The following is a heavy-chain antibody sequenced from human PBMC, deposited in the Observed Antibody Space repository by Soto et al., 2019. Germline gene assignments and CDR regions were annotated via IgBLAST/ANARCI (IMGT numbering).Heavy chain of an antibody. V-gene: IGHV3-43*02. D-gene: IGHD3-22*01. Sequence: GGSLRLSCAASGFTFDDYAMHWVRQAPGKGLEWVSLISGDGGSTYYADSWKGRFTISRDNSKNSLYLQMNSLRTEETALYYCTKFCLLYYYDSSGYYFDYWGQGTLVTVSS. CDR2: ISGDGGST. J-gene: IGHJ4*02. CDR1: GFTFDDYA. CDR3: TKFCLLYYYDSSGYYFDY.